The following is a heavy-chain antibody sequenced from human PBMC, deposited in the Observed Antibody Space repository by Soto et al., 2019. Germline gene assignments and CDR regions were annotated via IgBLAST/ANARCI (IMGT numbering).Heavy chain of an antibody. CDR1: GFSFRNYA. CDR3: AKDLLPSASAVGTGMDV. V-gene: IGHV3-23*01. Sequence: PGGSLRLSCAASGFSFRNYAMTWFRQAPGTGLEWVSRISGSGESTNYADSVKGRFTFSRDNSKNTLYLQMNSLRAEDTAVYYCAKDLLPSASAVGTGMDVWGQGTTVTVSS. D-gene: IGHD1-1*01. J-gene: IGHJ6*02. CDR2: ISGSGEST.